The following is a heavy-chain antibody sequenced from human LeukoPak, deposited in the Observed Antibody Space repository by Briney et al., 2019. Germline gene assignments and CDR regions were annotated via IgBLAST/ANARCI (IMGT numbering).Heavy chain of an antibody. V-gene: IGHV3-23*01. CDR2: ISSGGDT. CDR1: GFTFSTYA. Sequence: GGSLRLSCAASGFTFSTYAMSWVRQAPGKGLEWISIISSGGDTYYADSVKGRFTISRDNSTNTLDLQMSSLRAEDTAVYYCAKGVGGYYFDYWGQGTLVTVSS. D-gene: IGHD2-15*01. CDR3: AKGVGGYYFDY. J-gene: IGHJ4*02.